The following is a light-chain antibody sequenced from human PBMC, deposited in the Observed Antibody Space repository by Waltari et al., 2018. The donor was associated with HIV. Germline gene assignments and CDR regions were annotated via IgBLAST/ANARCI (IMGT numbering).Light chain of an antibody. J-gene: IGKJ4*01. CDR2: GTS. Sequence: DVQMTQSPSSPSVSIGDRIIITCRASQDITGFLAWFQHRPGPAPKSLIYGTSTLQSGVPSSKFSGSGSGTEFILTITNLQPEDTGTYYCQQYSAYPLTFGGGTKVEI. V-gene: IGKV1-16*02. CDR1: QDITGF. CDR3: QQYSAYPLT.